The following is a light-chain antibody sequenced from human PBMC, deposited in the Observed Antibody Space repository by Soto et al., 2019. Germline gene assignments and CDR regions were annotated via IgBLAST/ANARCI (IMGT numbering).Light chain of an antibody. Sequence: QSVLTQPAFVSASPGQSITIYCTGTSSDVGGYNYVSWYQQHPGKAPKLMIYEVSNRPSGVSGRFFGSKSGNTASLTISGLQAEDEADYYCSSFTSSTTYVFGTGTKVTVL. J-gene: IGLJ1*01. CDR1: SSDVGGYNY. CDR2: EVS. V-gene: IGLV2-14*01. CDR3: SSFTSSTTYV.